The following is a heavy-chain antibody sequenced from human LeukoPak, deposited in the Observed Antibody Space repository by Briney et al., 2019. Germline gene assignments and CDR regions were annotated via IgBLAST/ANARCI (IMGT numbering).Heavy chain of an antibody. CDR1: GYTFTSYG. CDR2: ISAYNGNT. Sequence: ASVKVSCKASGYTFTSYGISWVRQAPGQGLEWMGWISAYNGNTNYAQKLQGRVTMTTDTSTSTAYMELRSLRSDDTAVYYCAREGYYYDSSGYYCLDYWGQGTLVTVSS. D-gene: IGHD3-22*01. CDR3: AREGYYYDSSGYYCLDY. J-gene: IGHJ4*02. V-gene: IGHV1-18*01.